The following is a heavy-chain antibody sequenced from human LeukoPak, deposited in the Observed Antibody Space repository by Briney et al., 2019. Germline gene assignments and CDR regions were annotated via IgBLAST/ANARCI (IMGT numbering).Heavy chain of an antibody. CDR3: AKSRDSNTWYYFDY. J-gene: IGHJ4*02. D-gene: IGHD3-22*01. CDR1: GFTFDDYA. Sequence: PGRSLRLSCAASGFTFDDYAMHWVRQAPGKGLEWVSGITWNSGNIAYADSVKGRFIISRDNAKNSLYLQMNSLRAEDAALYYCAKSRDSNTWYYFDYWGQGTLVTVSS. V-gene: IGHV3-9*01. CDR2: ITWNSGNI.